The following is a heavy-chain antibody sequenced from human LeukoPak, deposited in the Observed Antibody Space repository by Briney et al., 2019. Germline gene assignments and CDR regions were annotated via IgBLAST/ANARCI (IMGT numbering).Heavy chain of an antibody. CDR3: ARVSQKQYSSGWYDYYYYMDV. CDR1: GYSISSGYSISSGYS. CDR2: IYHAGIT. D-gene: IGHD6-19*01. V-gene: IGHV4-38-2*02. J-gene: IGHJ6*03. Sequence: PSETLSLTCSVSGYSISSGYSISSGYSWVWIRQPPGKGLEWIGSIYHAGITYYNSSLKSRVTISVDTSKNQFSLKLSSVTAADTAVYYCARVSQKQYSSGWYDYYYYMDVWGKGTTVTISS.